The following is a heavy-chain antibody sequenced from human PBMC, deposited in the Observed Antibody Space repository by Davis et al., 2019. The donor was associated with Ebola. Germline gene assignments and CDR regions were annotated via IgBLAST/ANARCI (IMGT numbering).Heavy chain of an antibody. J-gene: IGHJ4*02. CDR3: ARDQVYSSGWDN. D-gene: IGHD6-19*01. V-gene: IGHV1-3*01. Sequence: KFQGRVTITRDTSASTAYMELSSLRSEDTAVYYCARDQVYSSGWDNWGQGTLVTVSS.